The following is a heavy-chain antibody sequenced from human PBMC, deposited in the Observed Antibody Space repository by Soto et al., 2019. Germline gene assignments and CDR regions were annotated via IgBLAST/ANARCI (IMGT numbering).Heavy chain of an antibody. V-gene: IGHV3-30*18. Sequence: VQLVESGGGVVQPGRSLRLSCAASGFTFSSYGMHWVRQAPGKGLEWVAVISYDGSNKYYADSVKGRFTISRDNSKNTLYLQMNSLRAEDTAVYYCAKVGEKLSRGFDYWGQGTLVAVSS. CDR2: ISYDGSNK. D-gene: IGHD3-10*01. J-gene: IGHJ4*02. CDR1: GFTFSSYG. CDR3: AKVGEKLSRGFDY.